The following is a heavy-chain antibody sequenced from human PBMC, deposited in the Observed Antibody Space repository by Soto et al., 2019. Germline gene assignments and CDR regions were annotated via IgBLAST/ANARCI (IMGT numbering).Heavy chain of an antibody. Sequence: GGSLRLSCAASGFTFSSYDMHWVRQATGKGLEWVSAIGTAGDTYYPGSVKGRFTISRENAKNSLYLQMNSLRAEDTAVYYCARALVNGDYAYYYYYGMDVWGQGTTVTVSS. V-gene: IGHV3-13*01. CDR1: GFTFSSYD. D-gene: IGHD4-17*01. J-gene: IGHJ6*02. CDR2: IGTAGDT. CDR3: ARALVNGDYAYYYYYGMDV.